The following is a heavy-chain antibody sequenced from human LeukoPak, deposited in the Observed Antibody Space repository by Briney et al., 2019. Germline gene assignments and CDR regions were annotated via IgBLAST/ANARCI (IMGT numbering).Heavy chain of an antibody. J-gene: IGHJ4*02. CDR1: GYTFTSYG. CDR3: ARSDEGWSYYESFDY. Sequence: ASVKVSCKASGYTFTSYGISWVRQAPGQGLEWMGWISAYNGNTNYAQKLQGRVTMTTDTSTSTAYMELRSLRSDDTAVYYCARSDEGWSYYESFDYWGQGTLVTVSS. V-gene: IGHV1-18*01. D-gene: IGHD1-26*01. CDR2: ISAYNGNT.